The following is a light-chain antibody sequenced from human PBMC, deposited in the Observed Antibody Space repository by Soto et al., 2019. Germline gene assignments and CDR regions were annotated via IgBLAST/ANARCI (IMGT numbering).Light chain of an antibody. CDR3: YSYAGGFYV. Sequence: QSVLTQPRSVSGSPGQSVTISCTGTSSDVGGYNYVSWYQQHPGKAPKLVICDVNERPSGVPDRFSGSKSGNTASLTISGLQADDEADYYCYSYAGGFYVFGTGTKVTV. V-gene: IGLV2-11*01. CDR1: SSDVGGYNY. CDR2: DVN. J-gene: IGLJ1*01.